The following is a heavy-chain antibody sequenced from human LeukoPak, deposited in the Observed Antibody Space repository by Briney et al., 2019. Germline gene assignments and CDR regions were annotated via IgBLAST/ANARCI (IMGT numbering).Heavy chain of an antibody. Sequence: GGTLRLSCAASGFTFSSYGMHWVRQAPGKGLEWVAVISYDGSNKYYADSVKGRFTISRDNSKNTLYLQMNSLRAEDTAVYYCAKEGRGGFDIWGQGTMVTVSS. CDR1: GFTFSSYG. D-gene: IGHD3-16*01. J-gene: IGHJ3*02. V-gene: IGHV3-30*18. CDR3: AKEGRGGFDI. CDR2: ISYDGSNK.